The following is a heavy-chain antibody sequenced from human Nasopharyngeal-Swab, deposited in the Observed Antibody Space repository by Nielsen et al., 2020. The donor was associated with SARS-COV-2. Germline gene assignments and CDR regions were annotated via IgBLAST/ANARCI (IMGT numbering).Heavy chain of an antibody. V-gene: IGHV4-39*01. D-gene: IGHD6-19*01. J-gene: IGHJ4*02. CDR2: IYYSGST. CDR1: GGSISSSSYY. Sequence: SETLSLTCTVSGGSISSSSYYWGWIRQPPGKGLEWIGSIYYSGSTYYNPSLKSRVTISVDTSKNQFSLKLSSVTAADTAVYYCARRGRIAVAGFFDYWGQGTLVTSPQ. CDR3: ARRGRIAVAGFFDY.